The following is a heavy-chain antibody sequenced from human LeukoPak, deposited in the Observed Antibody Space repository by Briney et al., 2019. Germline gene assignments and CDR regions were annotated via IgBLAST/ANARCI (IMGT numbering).Heavy chain of an antibody. CDR1: GLTFNSYA. CDR3: ARGDPIYDFWSGGDY. D-gene: IGHD3-3*01. V-gene: IGHV3-48*01. Sequence: GGSLRLSCAASGLTFNSYAFNRVRKAPGKGLEWVSYISSSSNVIYYTDSVKGRFTISRDSARNLLSLQMNSLRAEDTAVYYCARGDPIYDFWSGGDYWGQGSLVTVSS. CDR2: ISSSSNVI. J-gene: IGHJ4*02.